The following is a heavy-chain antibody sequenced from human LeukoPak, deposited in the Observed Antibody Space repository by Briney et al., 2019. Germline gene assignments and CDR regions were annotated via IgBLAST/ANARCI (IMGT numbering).Heavy chain of an antibody. J-gene: IGHJ5*02. V-gene: IGHV3-74*03. Sequence: GGSLRLSCVASGFTFSNYWMHWVRQDPGKGLVWVSRINSDGSSTTYADSVKGRFTISRDNAKNTLYLQMNSLRAEDTAVYYCTRDPHGYWWFDPWGQGTLVTVS. CDR3: TRDPHGYWWFDP. D-gene: IGHD5-18*01. CDR2: INSDGSST. CDR1: GFTFSNYW.